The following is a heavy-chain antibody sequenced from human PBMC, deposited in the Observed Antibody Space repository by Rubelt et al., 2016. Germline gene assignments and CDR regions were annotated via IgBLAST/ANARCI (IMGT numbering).Heavy chain of an antibody. V-gene: IGHV4-39*01. D-gene: IGHD6-19*01. J-gene: IGHJ2*01. CDR1: AGSIRSTSHY. Sequence: QLQLQESGPGLVKPSETLSLTCIVSAGSIRSTSHYWGWIRQPPGKGLEWIGSIYYTGSTYYNPSLKSRVTISVDTSKNQFSRKRSSVTDADTAVYYCARRYSNGLYWFVDLWGRGTLVTVSS. CDR2: IYYTGST. CDR3: ARRYSNGLYWFVDL.